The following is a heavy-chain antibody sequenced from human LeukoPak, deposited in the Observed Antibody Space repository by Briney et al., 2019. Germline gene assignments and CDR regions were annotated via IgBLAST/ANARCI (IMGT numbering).Heavy chain of an antibody. CDR3: ARTEWFGEPRTWVYMDV. Sequence: RPGGSLRLSCAASGFIFNSHSMNWVRQAPGKGLEWVSSISSTSSYIYYADSVKSRFTISRDNAKNSLYLQMNSLRAEDTAVYYCARTEWFGEPRTWVYMDVWGKGTTVTISS. CDR1: GFIFNSHS. V-gene: IGHV3-21*01. CDR2: ISSTSSYI. D-gene: IGHD3-10*01. J-gene: IGHJ6*03.